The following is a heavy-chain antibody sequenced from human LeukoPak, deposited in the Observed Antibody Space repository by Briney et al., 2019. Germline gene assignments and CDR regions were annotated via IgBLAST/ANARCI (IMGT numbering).Heavy chain of an antibody. Sequence: GGSLRLSCIASGFIFGDSAMSWFRQAPGKGLEWVGFISNKVYGGTTAYAASVKGRFTISRDDSKSIAYLQMNSLKTEDTAVYYCTTDLPDYDILTGYYWDHGMDVWGQGTTVTVSS. J-gene: IGHJ6*02. D-gene: IGHD3-9*01. CDR2: ISNKVYGGTT. CDR3: TTDLPDYDILTGYYWDHGMDV. CDR1: GFIFGDSA. V-gene: IGHV3-49*03.